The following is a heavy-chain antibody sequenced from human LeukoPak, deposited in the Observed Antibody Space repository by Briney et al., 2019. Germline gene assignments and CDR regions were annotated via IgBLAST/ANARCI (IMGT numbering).Heavy chain of an antibody. D-gene: IGHD4-17*01. CDR1: GYRFTSYW. Sequence: GESLKISCKGSGYRFTSYWIGWVRQMPGEGLEWMGTIDPSDSYTNYSPSFQGHVTISADKSINTAYLQWSSLKTSDSAIYYCARHFYGDYAFDSWGQGTLVTVSS. J-gene: IGHJ4*02. CDR3: ARHFYGDYAFDS. V-gene: IGHV5-10-1*01. CDR2: IDPSDSYT.